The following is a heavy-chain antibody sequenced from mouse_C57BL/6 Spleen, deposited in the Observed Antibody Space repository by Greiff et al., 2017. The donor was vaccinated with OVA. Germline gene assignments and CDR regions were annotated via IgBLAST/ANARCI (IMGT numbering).Heavy chain of an antibody. CDR2: INPNNGGT. CDR3: SREGLTGFDY. D-gene: IGHD4-1*01. Sequence: VQLQQSGPELVKPGASVKMSCKASGYTFTDYNMHWVKQSHGKSLEWIGYINPNNGGTSYNQKFKGKATLTVNKSSSTAYMELRSLTSEDSAVYYCSREGLTGFDYWGQGTTLTVSS. V-gene: IGHV1-22*01. CDR1: GYTFTDYN. J-gene: IGHJ2*01.